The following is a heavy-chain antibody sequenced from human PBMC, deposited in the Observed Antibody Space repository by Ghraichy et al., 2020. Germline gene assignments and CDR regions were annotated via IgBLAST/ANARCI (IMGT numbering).Heavy chain of an antibody. CDR3: ARAGYNWNSDAFDI. V-gene: IGHV1-18*04. D-gene: IGHD1-7*01. CDR2: ISAYNGNT. CDR1: GYTFTSYG. Sequence: ASVKVSCKASGYTFTSYGISWVRQAPGQGLEWMGWISAYNGNTNYAQKLQGRVTMTTDTSTSTAYMELRSLRSDDPAVYYCARAGYNWNSDAFDIGGQGTMVTVSS. J-gene: IGHJ3*02.